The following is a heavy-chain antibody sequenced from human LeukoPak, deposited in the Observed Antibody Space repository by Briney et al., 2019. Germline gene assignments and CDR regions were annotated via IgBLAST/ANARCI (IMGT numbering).Heavy chain of an antibody. J-gene: IGHJ4*02. D-gene: IGHD4-23*01. V-gene: IGHV3-23*01. Sequence: PGGSLRLSCAASGFTFSSCAMSWVRQAPGKGLEWVSAISSGGGSAYSADSVEGRFTISRDNSKNTLYLQMNSLRVEDTAVYYCAKGAVKDYGGGTSRVDYWGQGTLVTVSS. CDR3: AKGAVKDYGGGTSRVDY. CDR1: GFTFSSCA. CDR2: ISSGGGSA.